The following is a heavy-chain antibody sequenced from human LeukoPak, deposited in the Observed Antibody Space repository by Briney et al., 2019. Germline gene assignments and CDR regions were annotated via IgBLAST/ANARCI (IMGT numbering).Heavy chain of an antibody. V-gene: IGHV3-48*03. D-gene: IGHD2-2*01. CDR2: ISSSGSTI. J-gene: IGHJ4*02. CDR1: GFTFSSYE. CDR3: AKERYCSTTTCPFDS. Sequence: GGSLRLSCAASGFTFSSYEVNWVRQAPGKGLEWVSYISSSGSTIYFADSVKGRFTISRDNSKNALLLQMNSLRAEDTAVYYCAKERYCSTTTCPFDSWGQGTLVTVSS.